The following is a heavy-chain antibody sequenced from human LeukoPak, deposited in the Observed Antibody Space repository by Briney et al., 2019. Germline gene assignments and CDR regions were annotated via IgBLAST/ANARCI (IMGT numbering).Heavy chain of an antibody. Sequence: SQTLSLTCTVSCGSISSGSYYWSWIRQPAGKGREWIGRIYTSGSTNYNPSLKSRVTISVDTSKNQFSLKLSSVTAADTAVYYCASSYYDILTGNNNWFDPWGQGTLVTVSS. J-gene: IGHJ5*02. D-gene: IGHD3-9*01. CDR2: IYTSGST. CDR3: ASSYYDILTGNNNWFDP. V-gene: IGHV4-61*02. CDR1: CGSISSGSYY.